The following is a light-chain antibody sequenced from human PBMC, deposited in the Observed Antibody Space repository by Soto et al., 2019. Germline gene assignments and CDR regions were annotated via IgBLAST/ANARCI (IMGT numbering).Light chain of an antibody. V-gene: IGLV2-14*01. CDR3: SSYTSSSTLV. CDR1: SSDVSGYNY. Sequence: QSALTQPASVSGSPGQSITISCTGTSSDVSGYNYVSWYQQYPGKAPKLMIYEVSNRPSGVSNRFSGSKSGNTASLTISGLQAEDEADYYCSSYTSSSTLVFGGGTKLTV. J-gene: IGLJ2*01. CDR2: EVS.